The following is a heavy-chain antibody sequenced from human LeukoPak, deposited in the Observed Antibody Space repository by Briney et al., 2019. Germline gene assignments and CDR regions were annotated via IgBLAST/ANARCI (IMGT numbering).Heavy chain of an antibody. D-gene: IGHD6-13*01. CDR2: IYSGGST. V-gene: IGHV3-53*01. J-gene: IGHJ4*02. CDR3: AMRGNTWYDC. Sequence: GGSLRLSCAASGFTVSANYMSWVRQAPGKGLEWVSVIYSGGSTYYADSVKGRFTISRDNSKNTVYPQMNSLRVEDTAVYYCAMRGNTWYDCWGQGTLVTVSS. CDR1: GFTVSANY.